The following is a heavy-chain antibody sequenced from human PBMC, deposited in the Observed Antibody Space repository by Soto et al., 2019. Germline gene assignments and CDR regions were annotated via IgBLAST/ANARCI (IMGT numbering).Heavy chain of an antibody. CDR3: ARDGAGSSCSGGSCDTYYYYGMDV. CDR2: IIPIFGTA. V-gene: IGHV1-69*13. D-gene: IGHD2-15*01. J-gene: IGHJ6*02. CDR1: GGTFSSYA. Sequence: GASVKVSCKASGGTFSSYAISWVRQAPGQGLEWMGGIIPIFGTANYAQKFQGRVTITADESTSTAYMELSSLRSEDTAVYYCARDGAGSSCSGGSCDTYYYYGMDVWGQGTTVTVSS.